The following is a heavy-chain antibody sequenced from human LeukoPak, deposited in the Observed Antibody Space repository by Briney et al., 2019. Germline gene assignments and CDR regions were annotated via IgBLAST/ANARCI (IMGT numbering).Heavy chain of an antibody. CDR3: ARDREYDVLTGDG. V-gene: IGHV1-2*06. Sequence: ASVKVSCRASGYTFTGNYIHWVRQAPRQGLEWMGRINPNSGCTTYAQRFQGRVTMTRDTSISTAFMELTRLRPDDTAMYYCARDREYDVLTGDGWGQGTLVTVSS. J-gene: IGHJ4*02. D-gene: IGHD3-9*01. CDR2: INPNSGCT. CDR1: GYTFTGNY.